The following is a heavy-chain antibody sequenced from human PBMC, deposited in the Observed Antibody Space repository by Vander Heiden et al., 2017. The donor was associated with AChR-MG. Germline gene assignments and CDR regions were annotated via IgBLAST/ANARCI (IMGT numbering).Heavy chain of an antibody. V-gene: IGHV1-8*01. CDR2: MNPNSGNT. CDR3: ARVEYYDFWSGYYSYYYGMDV. D-gene: IGHD3-3*01. J-gene: IGHJ6*02. CDR1: GYTFTSYD. Sequence: QVQLVQSGAEVKKPGASVKVSCKASGYTFTSYDINWVRQATGQGLEWMGGMNPNSGNTGYAQKFQGRVTMTRNTSISTAYMELSSLRSEDTAVYYCARVEYYDFWSGYYSYYYGMDVWGQGTTVTVSS.